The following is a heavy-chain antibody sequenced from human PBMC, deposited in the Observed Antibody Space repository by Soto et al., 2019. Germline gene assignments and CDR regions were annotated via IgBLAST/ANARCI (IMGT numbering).Heavy chain of an antibody. Sequence: PSETLSLTCTVSGGSISSSSYYWGWIRQPPGKGLEWIGSIYYSGSTYYNPSLKSRVTISVDTSKNQFSLKLSSVTAADTAVYYCASSIVTIDYWGQGTLVTVSS. CDR2: IYYSGST. CDR3: ASSIVTIDY. V-gene: IGHV4-39*01. J-gene: IGHJ4*02. CDR1: GGSISSSSYY. D-gene: IGHD1-26*01.